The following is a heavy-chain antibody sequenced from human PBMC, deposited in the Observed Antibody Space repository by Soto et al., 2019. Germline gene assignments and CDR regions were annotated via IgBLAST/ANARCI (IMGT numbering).Heavy chain of an antibody. J-gene: IGHJ6*03. CDR2: IYYSGST. D-gene: IGHD5-18*01. CDR1: GGSISSYY. V-gene: IGHV4-59*01. CDR3: EREKNTAKVYYYMDV. Sequence: TETLSLTCTVSGGSISSYYWSWIRQPPGKGLEWIGYIYYSGSTNYNPSLKSRVTISVDTSKNQFSLKLSSVTAADTAVYYCEREKNTAKVYYYMDVWGKGNTVTVS.